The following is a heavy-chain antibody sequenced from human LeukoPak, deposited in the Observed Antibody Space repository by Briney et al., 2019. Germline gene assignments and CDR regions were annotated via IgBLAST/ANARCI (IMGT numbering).Heavy chain of an antibody. D-gene: IGHD5-18*01. V-gene: IGHV3-23*01. CDR3: ARVHDKRLHGYSYGLSPVDY. J-gene: IGHJ4*02. Sequence: GGSLRLSCAASGFTFSSYAMSWVRQAPGKELEWVSAISGSGGSTYYADSVKGRFTISRDNSKNTLYLQMNSLRAEDTAVYYCARVHDKRLHGYSYGLSPVDYWGQGTLVTVSS. CDR1: GFTFSSYA. CDR2: ISGSGGST.